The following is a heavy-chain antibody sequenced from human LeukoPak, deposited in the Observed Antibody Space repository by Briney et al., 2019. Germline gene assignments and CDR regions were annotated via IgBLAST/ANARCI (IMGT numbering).Heavy chain of an antibody. CDR3: ATIGYCSSTSCDY. Sequence: GGSLRLSCAASGFTVSSNYMSWVRQAPGKGLEWVSVIYSGGSTYYADSVKGRFTISRDNSKNTLYLQMNSLRAEDTAVYYCATIGYCSSTSCDYWGQGTPVTVSS. V-gene: IGHV3-53*01. CDR2: IYSGGST. CDR1: GFTVSSNY. J-gene: IGHJ4*02. D-gene: IGHD2-2*01.